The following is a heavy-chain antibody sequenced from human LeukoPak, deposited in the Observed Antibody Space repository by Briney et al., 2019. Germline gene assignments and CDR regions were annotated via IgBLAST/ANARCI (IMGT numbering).Heavy chain of an antibody. J-gene: IGHJ3*02. D-gene: IGHD3-16*02. Sequence: ASVKVSCKASGYTFTAYHLHWVRQAPGKGLQWMGWIDPNSGETNYAQKFQGRVTMTGDTSISTAYMELRRLRSDDTAFYYCAMRNPESTSWGTYPFDIWGQGTLVIVSS. CDR1: GYTFTAYH. V-gene: IGHV1-2*02. CDR2: IDPNSGET. CDR3: AMRNPESTSWGTYPFDI.